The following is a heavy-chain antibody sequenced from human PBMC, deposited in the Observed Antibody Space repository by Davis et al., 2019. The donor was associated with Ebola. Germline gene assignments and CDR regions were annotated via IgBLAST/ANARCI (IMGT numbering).Heavy chain of an antibody. Sequence: PGGSLRLSCAASGFTFSSYAMHWVRQAPGKGLEWVAVISYDGSNKYYADSVKGRFTISRDNSKNTLYLQMNSLRAEDTAVYYCAKGSPRWYDYYGMDVWGQGTTVTVSS. CDR1: GFTFSSYA. J-gene: IGHJ6*02. CDR3: AKGSPRWYDYYGMDV. V-gene: IGHV3-30-3*01. D-gene: IGHD6-13*01. CDR2: ISYDGSNK.